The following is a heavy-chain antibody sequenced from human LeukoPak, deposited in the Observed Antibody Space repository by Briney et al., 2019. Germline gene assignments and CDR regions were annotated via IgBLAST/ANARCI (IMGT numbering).Heavy chain of an antibody. CDR3: ARKHGRGYSYGYEKYNWFDP. V-gene: IGHV1-69*13. Sequence: ASVKVSCKASGGTFSSYAISWVRQAPGQGLEWMGGIIPIIATANYAQNFQGRVTITADESTSTAYMELSSLRSEDTAVYYCARKHGRGYSYGYEKYNWFDPWGQGTLVTVSS. CDR2: IIPIIATA. CDR1: GGTFSSYA. J-gene: IGHJ5*02. D-gene: IGHD5-18*01.